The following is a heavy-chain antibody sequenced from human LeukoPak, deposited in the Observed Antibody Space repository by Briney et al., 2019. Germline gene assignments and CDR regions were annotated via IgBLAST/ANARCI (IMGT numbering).Heavy chain of an antibody. CDR3: TRDLRAAETDYFDY. J-gene: IGHJ4*02. V-gene: IGHV3-49*03. CDR2: IRSKPYGGTT. CDR1: GFAFGDYA. D-gene: IGHD6-13*01. Sequence: PGGSLRLSCTTSGFAFGDYAMSWFRQAPGKGREWVGFIRSKPYGGTTEYAASVKGRFTISRDDSKSIAYLQMNSLKTEDTAVYYCTRDLRAAETDYFDYWGQGTLVTVSS.